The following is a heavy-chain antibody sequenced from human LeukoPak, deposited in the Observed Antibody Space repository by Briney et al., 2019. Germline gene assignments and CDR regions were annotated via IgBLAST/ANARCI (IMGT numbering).Heavy chain of an antibody. J-gene: IGHJ4*02. CDR2: INCNGGGT. V-gene: IGHV1-2*06. D-gene: IGHD2-2*01. Sequence: ASVKVSCKASGYTFTGYYIHWVRQAPGQGLEWMGRINCNGGGTSYAQKFQGRVTMTRDTSISTAYMELSRLRSDDTAVYYCARDYCSSTSCLFDYWGQGTLVTVSS. CDR1: GYTFTGYY. CDR3: ARDYCSSTSCLFDY.